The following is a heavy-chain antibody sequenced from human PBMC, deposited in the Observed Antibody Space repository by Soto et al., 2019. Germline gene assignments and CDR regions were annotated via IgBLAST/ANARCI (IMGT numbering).Heavy chain of an antibody. Sequence: QVQLVQSGAEVKKPGASVKVSCKASGYTFTGYYMHWVRQAPGQGLEWMGWINPNSGGTNYAQKFQGWVTMTRDTSISTAYMELSRLRSDDTAVYYCARGGYCISTSCPFYYYYGMDVWGQGTTVTVSS. D-gene: IGHD2-2*01. V-gene: IGHV1-2*04. J-gene: IGHJ6*02. CDR3: ARGGYCISTSCPFYYYYGMDV. CDR2: INPNSGGT. CDR1: GYTFTGYY.